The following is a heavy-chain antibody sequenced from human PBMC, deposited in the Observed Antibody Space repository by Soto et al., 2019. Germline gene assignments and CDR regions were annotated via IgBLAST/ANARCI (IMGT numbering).Heavy chain of an antibody. J-gene: IGHJ6*02. CDR1: GFRFDEYN. V-gene: IGHV3-43*01. Sequence: PGGSLRLSCAASGFRFDEYNIHWVRQAPGKGLEWVSLITWNGANTYYADSVKGRFTISRDGTTKSMSLQMTSLKREDTGLYYCARETLSYGSALDVWGQGTTVTVSS. CDR2: ITWNGANT. D-gene: IGHD3-16*01. CDR3: ARETLSYGSALDV.